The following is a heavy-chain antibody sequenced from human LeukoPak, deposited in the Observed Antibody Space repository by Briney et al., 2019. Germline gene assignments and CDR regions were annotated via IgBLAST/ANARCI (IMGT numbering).Heavy chain of an antibody. D-gene: IGHD2-2*01. Sequence: PGGSLRLSCAASGFTFSSYSMIWVRQAPGKGLEWVSSISSSSVYTEYADSVKGRFAISRDNAKNSLYLQMNSLRVEDTAVYYCASYCSDTSCYGVDYWGRGTLVTVSS. J-gene: IGHJ4*02. CDR2: ISSSSVYT. CDR1: GFTFSSYS. CDR3: ASYCSDTSCYGVDY. V-gene: IGHV3-21*01.